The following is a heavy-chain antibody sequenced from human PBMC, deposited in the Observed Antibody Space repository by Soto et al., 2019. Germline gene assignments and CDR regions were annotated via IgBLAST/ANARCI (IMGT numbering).Heavy chain of an antibody. CDR1: GASINSGDYY. D-gene: IGHD2-15*01. CDR2: IYYSGST. Sequence: SETLSLTCTVSGASINSGDYYWSWIRQPPGKGLEWIGYIYYSGSTYYNPSLKSRVTISVDTSKNQFSLRLSSVTAADTAVYYCAGFSEVAATEINWFDPWGQGTLVTVSS. V-gene: IGHV4-30-4*01. CDR3: AGFSEVAATEINWFDP. J-gene: IGHJ5*02.